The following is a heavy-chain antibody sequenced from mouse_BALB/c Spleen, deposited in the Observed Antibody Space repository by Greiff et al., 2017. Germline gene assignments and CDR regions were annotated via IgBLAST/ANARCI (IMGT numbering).Heavy chain of an antibody. Sequence: VQLKESGGGLVQPGGSLKLSCAASGFTFSSYTMSWVRQTPEKRLEWVAYISNGGGSTYYPDTVKGRFTISRDNAKNTLYLQMSSLKSEDTAMYYCARNGNYGEYFDYWGQGTTLTVSS. D-gene: IGHD2-1*01. J-gene: IGHJ2*01. CDR3: ARNGNYGEYFDY. V-gene: IGHV5-12-2*01. CDR1: GFTFSSYT. CDR2: ISNGGGST.